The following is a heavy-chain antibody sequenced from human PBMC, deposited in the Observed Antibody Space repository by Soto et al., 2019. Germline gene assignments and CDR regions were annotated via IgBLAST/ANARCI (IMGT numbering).Heavy chain of an antibody. Sequence: SENLSRTSNDSGTAIGICVYNLGWLRQPPGKGLEWIGYIYFSESTSYNPSLKSRVTISGDKSKNHFSLRLTSVTAADTATYYCARMRPTEDAYGYYYYLDYWGQG. D-gene: IGHD3-22*01. V-gene: IGHV4-30-4*01. CDR1: GTAIGICVYN. J-gene: IGHJ4*02. CDR2: IYFSEST. CDR3: ARMRPTEDAYGYYYYLDY.